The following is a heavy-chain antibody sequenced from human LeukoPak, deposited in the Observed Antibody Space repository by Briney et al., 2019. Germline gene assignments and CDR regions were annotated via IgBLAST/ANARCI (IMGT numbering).Heavy chain of an antibody. Sequence: PGGSLRLSCAASGFTFDDYGMSWVRQAPGKGLEWVSGINWNGGSTVYADSVKGRFTISRDNAKNSLYLQMNSLRAEDTAVYYCARARVWFGELSGYFDYWGQGTLVTVSS. D-gene: IGHD3-10*01. CDR3: ARARVWFGELSGYFDY. CDR1: GFTFDDYG. V-gene: IGHV3-20*04. J-gene: IGHJ4*02. CDR2: INWNGGST.